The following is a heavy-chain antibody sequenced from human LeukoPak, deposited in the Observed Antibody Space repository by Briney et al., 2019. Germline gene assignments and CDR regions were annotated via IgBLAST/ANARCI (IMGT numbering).Heavy chain of an antibody. CDR3: ARVVRLLRREGHHYYYYYMDV. CDR2: INHSGST. D-gene: IGHD3-22*01. J-gene: IGHJ6*03. CDR1: GGSFSGYY. V-gene: IGHV4-34*01. Sequence: TSSETLSLTCAVYGGSFSGYYWSWIRQPPGKGLEWIGEINHSGSTNYNPSLKSRVTISVDTSKNQFSLKLSSVTAADTAVYYCARVVRLLRREGHHYYYYYMDVWGKGTTVTISS.